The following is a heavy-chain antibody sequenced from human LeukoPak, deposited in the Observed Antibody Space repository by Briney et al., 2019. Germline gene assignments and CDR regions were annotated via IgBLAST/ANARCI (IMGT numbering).Heavy chain of an antibody. Sequence: GRSLRLSCAASGFSFSSYSMNWVRQAPGKGLEWVSSISFSGTYIYYADSLKGRITISRDNARRPLFLQMNSLRAEDAAVYYCARRASTERGHSYGLDYWGQGTLVTVSS. J-gene: IGHJ4*02. V-gene: IGHV3-21*01. CDR2: ISFSGTYI. D-gene: IGHD5-18*01. CDR3: ARRASTERGHSYGLDY. CDR1: GFSFSSYS.